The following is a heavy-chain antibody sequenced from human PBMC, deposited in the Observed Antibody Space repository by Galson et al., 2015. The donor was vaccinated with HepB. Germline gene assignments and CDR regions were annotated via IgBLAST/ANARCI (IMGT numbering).Heavy chain of an antibody. CDR2: ISSSSSTI. D-gene: IGHD5-12*01. J-gene: IGHJ4*02. V-gene: IGHV3-48*01. CDR1: GFIFSNYN. CDR3: ARGQYSGFPFDC. Sequence: SLRLSCAASGFIFSNYNMNWVRQAPGKGLEWVSYISSSSSTIYYADSVKGRFTISRDNAKNSLSLQMNSLRAEDTAVYYCARGQYSGFPFDCWGRGTLVTVSS.